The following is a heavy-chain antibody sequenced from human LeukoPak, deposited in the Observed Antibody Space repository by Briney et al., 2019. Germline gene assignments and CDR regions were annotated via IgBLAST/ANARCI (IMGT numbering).Heavy chain of an antibody. CDR3: ARDFRAGVYLDWLLGGRAFDI. V-gene: IGHV3-11*01. D-gene: IGHD3-9*01. J-gene: IGHJ3*02. CDR1: GFTFSDYY. Sequence: GGSLRLSCAASGFTFSDYYMSWIRQAPGKGLEWVSYISSSGSTIYYADSVKGRFTISRDNAKNSLYLQMNSLRAEDTAVYYCARDFRAGVYLDWLLGGRAFDIWGQGTMVTVSS. CDR2: ISSSGSTI.